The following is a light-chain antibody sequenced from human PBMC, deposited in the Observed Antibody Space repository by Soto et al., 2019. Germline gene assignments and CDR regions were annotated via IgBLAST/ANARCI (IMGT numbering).Light chain of an antibody. Sequence: AIQMTQSPSSLSASVGDRVTIMWRASQDIRKDLAWYQQKPGKAPQILIYGASTLQTGVASRFSGSGSATDFTLTISSLQPEDSAAYYCLQDYNYPFTFGQGTKVDIK. J-gene: IGKJ2*01. CDR2: GAS. CDR1: QDIRKD. CDR3: LQDYNYPFT. V-gene: IGKV1-6*01.